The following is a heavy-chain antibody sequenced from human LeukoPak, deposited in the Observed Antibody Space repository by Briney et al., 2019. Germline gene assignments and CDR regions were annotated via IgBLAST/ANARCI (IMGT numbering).Heavy chain of an antibody. J-gene: IGHJ4*02. Sequence: SETLSLTCSVSGGSITSGSYLWPWIRQPAERGLEWSGCVYTSGRANYNLYLKTRVTISLHTSKNKLSLNLRSVTAADTAVYYGARELPLVGAYYFVYWGQGTLVTVSS. CDR1: GGSITSGSYL. V-gene: IGHV4-61*02. D-gene: IGHD1-26*01. CDR3: ARELPLVGAYYFVY. CDR2: VYTSGRA.